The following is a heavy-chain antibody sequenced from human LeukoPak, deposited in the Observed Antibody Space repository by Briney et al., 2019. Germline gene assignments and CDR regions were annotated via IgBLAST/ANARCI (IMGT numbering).Heavy chain of an antibody. Sequence: ASVKVSCKASGYTFTSYAMNWVRQAPGQGLEWMGWINTNTGNPTYAQGFTGRFVFSLDTSVSTAYLQISSLRAEDTAVYYCAREFQPQRISDAFDIWGQGTMVTVSS. CDR1: GYTFTSYA. D-gene: IGHD2-15*01. CDR2: INTNTGNP. V-gene: IGHV7-4-1*02. J-gene: IGHJ3*02. CDR3: AREFQPQRISDAFDI.